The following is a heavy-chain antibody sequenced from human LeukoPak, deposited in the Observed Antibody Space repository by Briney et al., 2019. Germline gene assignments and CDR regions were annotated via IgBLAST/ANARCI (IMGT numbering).Heavy chain of an antibody. CDR1: GFTFSNYG. Sequence: GGSLRLSCAVSGFTFSNYGMHWARQAPGKGLEWVTFIRYDGSNKYYADSVKGRFAISRDNSKNTLDLQMNSLRPEDAAIYYCAKDPGGYDYYLDYWGQGTLVTVSS. CDR3: AKDPGGYDYYLDY. CDR2: IRYDGSNK. D-gene: IGHD5-12*01. J-gene: IGHJ4*02. V-gene: IGHV3-30*02.